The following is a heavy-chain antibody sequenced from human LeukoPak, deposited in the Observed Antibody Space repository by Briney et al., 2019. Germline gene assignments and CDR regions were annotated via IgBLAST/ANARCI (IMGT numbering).Heavy chain of an antibody. D-gene: IGHD6-13*01. CDR2: IRSKAYGGTT. Sequence: GGSLRLSCAASGVSFNTYSMNWVRQAPGRGLEWVGFIRSKAYGGTTEYAASVKGRFTISRDDSKSIAYLQMNSLKTEDTAVYYCTRGDSSWYWLDYRGQGTLVTVSS. CDR3: TRGDSSWYWLDY. CDR1: GVSFNTYS. J-gene: IGHJ4*02. V-gene: IGHV3-49*04.